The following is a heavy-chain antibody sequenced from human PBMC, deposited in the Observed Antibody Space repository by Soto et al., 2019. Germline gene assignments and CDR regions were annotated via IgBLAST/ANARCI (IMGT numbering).Heavy chain of an antibody. CDR1: GGSISSSSYY. CDR2: INNSGKT. V-gene: IGHV4-39*01. D-gene: IGHD2-21*01. Sequence: QLQLQESGPGLVKPSETLSLTCTVSGGSISSSSYYWAWIRQPPGQGLEWIGSINNSGKTYYKPSLKSRVTISVETPKNQFSLRLTPVTAADTAVYYCVRELWGQSDPWGQGTLVTVSS. CDR3: VRELWGQSDP. J-gene: IGHJ5*02.